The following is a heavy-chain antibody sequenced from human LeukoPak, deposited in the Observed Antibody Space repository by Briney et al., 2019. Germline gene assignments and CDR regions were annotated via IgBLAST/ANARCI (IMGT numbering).Heavy chain of an antibody. V-gene: IGHV3-64*01. D-gene: IGHD5-12*01. Sequence: GGSLRLSCVASGFSFSAYIMHWVRQAPGKGLEYVSAIRSDGSSTFYPNSVKGRFTISRDNPKSTLYLQMGSLRAEDTALYYCARGGGYSGYGLPYWGQGTLVTVSS. CDR1: GFSFSAYI. J-gene: IGHJ4*02. CDR3: ARGGGYSGYGLPY. CDR2: IRSDGSST.